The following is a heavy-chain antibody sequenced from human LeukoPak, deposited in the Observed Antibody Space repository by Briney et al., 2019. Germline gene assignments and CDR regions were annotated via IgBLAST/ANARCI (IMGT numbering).Heavy chain of an antibody. CDR3: ARHLESLAVAVIWFDP. Sequence: SETLSLTCTVSGGSISSSSYYWGWIRQPPGKGLEWIGCIYYSGSTYYNPSLKSRVTISVDTSKNQFSLKLSSVTAADTAVYYCARHLESLAVAVIWFDPWGQGTLVTVSS. CDR2: IYYSGST. J-gene: IGHJ5*02. V-gene: IGHV4-39*01. D-gene: IGHD6-19*01. CDR1: GGSISSSSYY.